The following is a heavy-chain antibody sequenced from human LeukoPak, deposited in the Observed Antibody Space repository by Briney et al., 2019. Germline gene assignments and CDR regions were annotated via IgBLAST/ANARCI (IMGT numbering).Heavy chain of an antibody. V-gene: IGHV1-8*01. CDR3: ARGSQGGHYYDSII. J-gene: IGHJ4*02. CDR1: GYTFTSYD. CDR2: MNPNSGNT. D-gene: IGHD3-22*01. Sequence: ASVKVSCKASGYTFTSYDINWVRQAIGQGLEWMGWMNPNSGNTGYAQKFQGRVTMTRNTSISTAYMELSSLRSEDTAVYYCARGSQGGHYYDSIIWGQGTLVTVSS.